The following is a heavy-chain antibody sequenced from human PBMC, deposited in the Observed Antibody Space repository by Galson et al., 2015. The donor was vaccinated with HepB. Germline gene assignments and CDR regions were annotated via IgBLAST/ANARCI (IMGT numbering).Heavy chain of an antibody. CDR3: ALSPTYGSGNFGWFAP. CDR2: ISGDSNYI. V-gene: IGHV3-23*02. Sequence: SLRLSCAASGFSFRSSAMTWVRQTPGMGLEWVSAISGDSNYIYYGDSVKGRFTISLDTSKNQFSLKLSSVTAADTAVYYCALSPTYGSGNFGWFAPWGQGSLVTVSS. CDR1: GFSFRSSA. D-gene: IGHD3-10*01. J-gene: IGHJ5*02.